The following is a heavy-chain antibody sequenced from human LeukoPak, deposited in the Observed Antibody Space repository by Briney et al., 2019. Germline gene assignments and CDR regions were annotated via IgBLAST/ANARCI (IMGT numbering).Heavy chain of an antibody. Sequence: ASVKVSFKASGYTFTCYYMHWVRQAPAQGLELMGWINPNSGGTNYAQKFQGRVTMTRDTSISTAYMELSRLRSDDTAVYYCERSKLTYDFWSGSLYYFDYWGQGTLVTVSS. CDR2: INPNSGGT. D-gene: IGHD3-3*01. CDR3: ERSKLTYDFWSGSLYYFDY. V-gene: IGHV1-2*02. J-gene: IGHJ4*02. CDR1: GYTFTCYY.